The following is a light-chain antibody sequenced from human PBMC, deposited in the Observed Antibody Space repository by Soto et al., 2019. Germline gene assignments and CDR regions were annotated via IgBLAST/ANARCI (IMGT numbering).Light chain of an antibody. V-gene: IGLV2-11*01. J-gene: IGLJ2*01. CDR3: WSYAGSYSLL. Sequence: QSALTQPRSVSGSHGQSVTISCTGTSNDIGYYDYVSWYQQHPGKAPKLIIYDVTERPSGVPGRFSGSKSGNTASLTISGLQTDDEADYYCWSYAGSYSLLFGGGPKLTVL. CDR2: DVT. CDR1: SNDIGYYDY.